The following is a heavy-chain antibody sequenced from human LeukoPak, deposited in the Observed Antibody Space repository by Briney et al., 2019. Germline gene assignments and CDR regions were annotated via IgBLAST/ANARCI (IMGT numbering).Heavy chain of an antibody. CDR1: GFTFSTYG. D-gene: IGHD3-22*01. CDR2: IKGDGSTP. Sequence: PGGSLRLSCAASGFTFSTYGMHWVRQAPGKGLVWVSRIKGDGSTPEYADSVKGRFTISRDNAKNTVDLQMNSLRAEDTAVYYCARGWVPSDISMNWGQGTMVTVSS. V-gene: IGHV3-74*01. CDR3: ARGWVPSDISMN. J-gene: IGHJ3*01.